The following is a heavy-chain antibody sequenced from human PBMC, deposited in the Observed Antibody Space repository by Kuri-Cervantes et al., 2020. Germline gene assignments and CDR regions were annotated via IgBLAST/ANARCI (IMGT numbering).Heavy chain of an antibody. CDR2: ISYDGSNK. V-gene: IGHV3-30-3*01. CDR1: GFTFSSYA. CDR3: ARGWFGELGGYYFDY. J-gene: IGHJ4*02. Sequence: GEYLKIHCAASGFTFSSYAMHWVRQAPGKGLEWVAVISYDGSNKYYADSVKGRFTISRDNSKNTLYLQMNSLRAEDTAVYYCARGWFGELGGYYFDYWGQGTLVTVSS. D-gene: IGHD3-10*01.